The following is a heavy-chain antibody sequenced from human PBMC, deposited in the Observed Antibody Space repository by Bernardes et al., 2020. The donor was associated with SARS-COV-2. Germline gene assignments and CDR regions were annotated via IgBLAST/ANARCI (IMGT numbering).Heavy chain of an antibody. CDR3: GEWRWLQWGPPVGDY. J-gene: IGHJ4*02. D-gene: IGHD5-12*01. CDR2: ISGSGGST. Sequence: GGSLRLSCAASGFTFSSYAMSWVRQAPGKGLEWVSAISGSGGSTYYADSVKGRFTISRDNSKNTLYLQMNSLRAEDTAVYYCGEWRWLQWGPPVGDYWGQGTLVTVSS. CDR1: GFTFSSYA. V-gene: IGHV3-23*01.